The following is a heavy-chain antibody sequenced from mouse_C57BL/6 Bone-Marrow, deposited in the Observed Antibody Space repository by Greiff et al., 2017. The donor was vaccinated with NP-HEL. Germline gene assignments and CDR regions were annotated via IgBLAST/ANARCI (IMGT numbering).Heavy chain of an antibody. D-gene: IGHD1-1*01. J-gene: IGHJ2*01. CDR3: TRKFIRDY. V-gene: IGHV1-15*01. CDR1: GYTFTDYE. Sequence: VQLQQSGAELVRPGASVTLSCKASGYTFTDYEMHWVKQTPVHGLEWIGAIDPETGGTAYNQKFKGKAILTADKSSSAAYMELRSLTSEDSAVYYCTRKFIRDYWGQGTTLTVSS. CDR2: IDPETGGT.